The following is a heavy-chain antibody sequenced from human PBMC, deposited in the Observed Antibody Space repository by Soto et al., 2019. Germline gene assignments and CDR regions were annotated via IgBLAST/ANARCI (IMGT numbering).Heavy chain of an antibody. CDR3: AREGYYYDSSGYYGDI. J-gene: IGHJ3*02. Sequence: QVQLQESGPGLVKPSETLSLTCTVSGGSISSYYWSWIRQPPGKGLEWIGYIYYSGSTNYNPSLKSRVTISVDTSKNQFSLKLSSVTAADTAVYYCAREGYYYDSSGYYGDIWGQGPMVTVSS. D-gene: IGHD3-22*01. CDR2: IYYSGST. V-gene: IGHV4-59*01. CDR1: GGSISSYY.